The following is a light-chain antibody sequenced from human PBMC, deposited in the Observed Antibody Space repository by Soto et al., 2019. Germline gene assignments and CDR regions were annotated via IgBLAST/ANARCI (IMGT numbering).Light chain of an antibody. CDR2: AAS. Sequence: DIQMTQSPSSLSASVGDRVTITCRASQSISSYLNWYQQKPGKAPKRPIYAASSLQSGVPSRFSGSGSGTDFTLTISSLQPEDFATYYCQQSYSTPRTFGQGTKVEIK. J-gene: IGKJ1*01. CDR3: QQSYSTPRT. V-gene: IGKV1-39*01. CDR1: QSISSY.